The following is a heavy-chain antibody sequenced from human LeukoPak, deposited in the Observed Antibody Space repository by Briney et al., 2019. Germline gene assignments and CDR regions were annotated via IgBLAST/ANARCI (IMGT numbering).Heavy chain of an antibody. J-gene: IGHJ4*02. CDR3: ARVGAAGGNFDY. CDR2: IIPVYGTT. D-gene: IGHD6-13*01. Sequence: APVKVSCKSSGGIFTSYTISWVRQAPGQGLEWMGGIIPVYGTTDYAQKFQGRVTITTDISTSTAYMVLSSLRSEDTAMYYCARVGAAGGNFDYWGQGTLVTVSS. CDR1: GGIFTSYT. V-gene: IGHV1-69*05.